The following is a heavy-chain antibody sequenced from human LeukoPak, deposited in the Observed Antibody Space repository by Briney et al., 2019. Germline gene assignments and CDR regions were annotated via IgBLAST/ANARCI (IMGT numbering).Heavy chain of an antibody. D-gene: IGHD2-15*01. CDR3: ARLQLGYCSGGSCSDY. J-gene: IGHJ4*02. CDR2: INPNGGGT. Sequence: ASVKVSCKASGYTFTGYYMHWVRQAPGQGLEWMGRINPNGGGTNYAQKFQGRVTMTRDTSISTAYMELSRLRSDDTAVYYCARLQLGYCSGGSCSDYWGQGTLVTVSS. V-gene: IGHV1-2*06. CDR1: GYTFTGYY.